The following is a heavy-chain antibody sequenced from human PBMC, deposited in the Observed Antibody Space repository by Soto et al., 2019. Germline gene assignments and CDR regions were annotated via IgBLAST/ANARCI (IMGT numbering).Heavy chain of an antibody. D-gene: IGHD3-3*01. CDR3: ARGQRFSDWFDP. Sequence: PSETLYLTCTVSGGSMTSYYWTWIRQPAGKGLEWIGRVYSSGGTHYNPSLKSRVTISLDTSKNQFSLRLLSVTDADTAVYFCARGQRFSDWFDPWGQGTLVTVS. CDR1: GGSMTSYY. J-gene: IGHJ5*02. CDR2: VYSSGGT. V-gene: IGHV4-4*07.